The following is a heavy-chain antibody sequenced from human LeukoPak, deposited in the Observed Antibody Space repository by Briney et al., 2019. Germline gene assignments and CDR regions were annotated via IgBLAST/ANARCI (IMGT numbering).Heavy chain of an antibody. Sequence: SQTLSLTCTVSGGSISSGGYYWSWIRQHPGKGLEWIGYIYYSGSTYYNPSLKSRVTISVDTSKNQFSLKLSSVTAADTAVYCCARDDFWSGVVDYWGQGTLVTVSS. CDR3: ARDDFWSGVVDY. CDR1: GGSISSGGYY. V-gene: IGHV4-31*03. D-gene: IGHD3-3*01. CDR2: IYYSGST. J-gene: IGHJ4*02.